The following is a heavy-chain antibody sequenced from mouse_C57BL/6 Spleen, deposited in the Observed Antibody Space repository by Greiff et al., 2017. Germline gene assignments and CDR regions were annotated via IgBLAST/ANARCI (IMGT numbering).Heavy chain of an antibody. CDR1: GYTFTSYW. Sequence: QVQLQQPGTELVKPGASVKLSCKASGYTFTSYWMHWVKQRPGQGLEWIGNINPSNGGTNYNEKFKSKATLTVDKSSSTAYMQLGSLTSEDSAVYYWARADYYGSEGYYYAMDYWGQGTSVTVSS. D-gene: IGHD1-1*01. J-gene: IGHJ4*01. CDR3: ARADYYGSEGYYYAMDY. V-gene: IGHV1-53*01. CDR2: INPSNGGT.